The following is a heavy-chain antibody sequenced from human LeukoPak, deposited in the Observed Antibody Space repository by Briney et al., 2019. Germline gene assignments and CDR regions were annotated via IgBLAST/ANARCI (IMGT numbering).Heavy chain of an antibody. Sequence: SETLSLTCTVSGGSINSYYWSWIRQPAGKGLEWIGRVFSSGNTIYNPSLQSRVTMSVDTSKNQFSLRLNSVTAADTAVYYCARSPHRLIGHWFDPWGQGTLVTVSS. CDR2: VFSSGNT. CDR1: GGSINSYY. J-gene: IGHJ5*02. V-gene: IGHV4-4*07. D-gene: IGHD3-16*01. CDR3: ARSPHRLIGHWFDP.